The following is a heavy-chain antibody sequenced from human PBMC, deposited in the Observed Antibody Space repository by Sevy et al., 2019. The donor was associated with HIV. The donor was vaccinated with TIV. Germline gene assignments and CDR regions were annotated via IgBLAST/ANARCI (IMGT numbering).Heavy chain of an antibody. D-gene: IGHD2-15*01. Sequence: GGSLRLSCAASGFIFDDFGMAWVRQVPGKGLEWVCGINRYGGTTSYAESVKGRFTISRDNAKNSLFLEMNSLRVEDAALYHCARGGCSSGSCYQYYHCGMDVWGQGTTVTVSS. CDR1: GFIFDDFG. CDR3: ARGGCSSGSCYQYYHCGMDV. J-gene: IGHJ6*02. CDR2: INRYGGTT. V-gene: IGHV3-20*01.